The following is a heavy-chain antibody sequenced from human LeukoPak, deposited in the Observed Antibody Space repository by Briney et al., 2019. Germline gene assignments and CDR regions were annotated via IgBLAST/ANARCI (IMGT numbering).Heavy chain of an antibody. D-gene: IGHD5-24*01. V-gene: IGHV4-59*01. J-gene: IGHJ4*02. CDR1: GGSISSYY. Sequence: RPSETLSLTCTVSGGSISSYYWSWIRQPPGKGLEWIGYIYYSGSTNYNPSLKSRVTISVDTSKNQFSLKLSSVTAADTAVYYCARAQLADSYNYPPHYYFDYWGQGTLVTVSS. CDR3: ARAQLADSYNYPPHYYFDY. CDR2: IYYSGST.